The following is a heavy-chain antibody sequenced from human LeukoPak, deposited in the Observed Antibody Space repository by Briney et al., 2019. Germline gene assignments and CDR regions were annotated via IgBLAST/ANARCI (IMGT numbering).Heavy chain of an antibody. CDR3: ARDLKGPTPSSAFDI. Sequence: GGSLRLSCAASGLTFSSYGMYWVRQAPGKGLEWVAVIWYDGSYKYYVDSVKGRFTISRDNSKNTLYLEMNSLRAEDTAVYYCARDLKGPTPSSAFDIWGQGTMVSVS. V-gene: IGHV3-33*01. CDR2: IWYDGSYK. J-gene: IGHJ3*02. D-gene: IGHD6-6*01. CDR1: GLTFSSYG.